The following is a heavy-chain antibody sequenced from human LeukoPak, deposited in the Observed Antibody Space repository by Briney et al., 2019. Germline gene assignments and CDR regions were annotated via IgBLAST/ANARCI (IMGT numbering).Heavy chain of an antibody. D-gene: IGHD4-17*01. Sequence: GGSLRLSCQGSGYSFTNYWIAWVRQMSGKGLEFMGFIYPADSNTRYSPSFQRQVTISADKSISTAYLQWSSLKASDTAMYYCARLKYGDYEPFDYWGQGTLVTVSS. CDR2: IYPADSNT. CDR3: ARLKYGDYEPFDY. CDR1: GYSFTNYW. V-gene: IGHV5-51*01. J-gene: IGHJ4*02.